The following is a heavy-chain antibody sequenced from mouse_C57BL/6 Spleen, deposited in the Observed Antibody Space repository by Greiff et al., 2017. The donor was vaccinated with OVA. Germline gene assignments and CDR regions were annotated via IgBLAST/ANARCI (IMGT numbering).Heavy chain of an antibody. D-gene: IGHD2-3*01. CDR2: IDPSDSYT. CDR1: GYTFTSYW. CDR3: ARGGWLLRFAY. Sequence: VQLQQPGAELVKPGASVKLSCKASGYTFTSYWMQWVKQRPGQGLEWIGEIDPSDSYTNYNQKFKGKATLTVDTSSSTAYMQLSSLTSADSAVYYCARGGWLLRFAYWGQGTLVTVSA. V-gene: IGHV1-50*01. J-gene: IGHJ3*01.